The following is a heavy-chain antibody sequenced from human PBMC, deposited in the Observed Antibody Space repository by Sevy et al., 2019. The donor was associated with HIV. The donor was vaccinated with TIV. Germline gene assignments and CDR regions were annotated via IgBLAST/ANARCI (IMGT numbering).Heavy chain of an antibody. CDR1: GLSFNTYV. D-gene: IGHD2-21*01. CDR2: ISPNGGST. V-gene: IGHV3-23*01. Sequence: GGSLRLSCAASGLSFNTYVMSWVRQAPGKGLQWVSTISPNGGSTYYADSVKGRFTISRDNSRNTVFLQVNSLRAEDTAVYYYAKESLDGYYWGQRTLVTVSS. J-gene: IGHJ4*02. CDR3: AKESLDGYY.